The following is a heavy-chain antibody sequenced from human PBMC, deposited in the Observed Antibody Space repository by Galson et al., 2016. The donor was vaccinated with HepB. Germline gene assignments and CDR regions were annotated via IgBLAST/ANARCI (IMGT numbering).Heavy chain of an antibody. CDR3: AKDLSDFWSGYYTGFDF. Sequence: SLRLSCAASEFTFSSYAMSWVRQAPGKGLEWVSGISGSGSNTYYADSVKGRFTVSRDNSKNTLYLQMNSLRAEDTAVYYCAKDLSDFWSGYYTGFDFWGQGTLVTVSS. CDR2: ISGSGSNT. J-gene: IGHJ4*02. CDR1: EFTFSSYA. V-gene: IGHV3-23*01. D-gene: IGHD3-3*01.